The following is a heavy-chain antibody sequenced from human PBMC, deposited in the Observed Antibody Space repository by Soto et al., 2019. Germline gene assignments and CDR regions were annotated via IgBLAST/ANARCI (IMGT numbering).Heavy chain of an antibody. Sequence: SETLSLTCTVSGGSISSYYWSWIRQPPGKGLEWIGYIYYSRSTNYNPSLKSRVTISVDTSKNQFSLKLSSVTAADTAVYYCARHLGGYDDYYYYYMDVWGKGTTVTVSS. V-gene: IGHV4-59*08. CDR3: ARHLGGYDDYYYYYMDV. CDR1: GGSISSYY. D-gene: IGHD5-12*01. CDR2: IYYSRST. J-gene: IGHJ6*03.